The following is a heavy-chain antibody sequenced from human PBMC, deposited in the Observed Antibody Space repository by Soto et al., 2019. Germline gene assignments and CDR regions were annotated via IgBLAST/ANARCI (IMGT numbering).Heavy chain of an antibody. CDR3: ARSLTPHYFDY. CDR1: GGSISSYY. J-gene: IGHJ4*02. V-gene: IGHV4-59*08. CDR2: IYYSGST. Sequence: PSETLSLTCTVSGGSISSYYWSWIRQPPGKGLEWIGYIYYSGSTNYNPSLKSRVTISVDTSKNQFSLKLSSVTAADTAVYYCARSLTPHYFDYWGQGTLVTVSS.